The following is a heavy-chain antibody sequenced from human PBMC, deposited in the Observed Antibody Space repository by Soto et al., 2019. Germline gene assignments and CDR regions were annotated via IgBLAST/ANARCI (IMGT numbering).Heavy chain of an antibody. Sequence: GGSLRLSCAASGFTFSSYGMHWVRQAPGKGLEWVAVIWYDGSNKCYADSVKGRFTISRDNSKNTLYLQMNSLRAEDTAVYYCARENFWSGYPFDYWGQGTLVTVSS. CDR3: ARENFWSGYPFDY. CDR1: GFTFSSYG. J-gene: IGHJ4*02. CDR2: IWYDGSNK. D-gene: IGHD3-3*01. V-gene: IGHV3-33*01.